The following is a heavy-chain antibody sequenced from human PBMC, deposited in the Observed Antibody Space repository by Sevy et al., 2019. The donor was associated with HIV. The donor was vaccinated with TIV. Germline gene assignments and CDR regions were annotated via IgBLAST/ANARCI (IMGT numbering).Heavy chain of an antibody. Sequence: GGSLRLSCAASGFSFSIYWMHWVRQVPGKGLVWVSRINSDGSSTTYADSVKGRFTFSRDNAKNTLFLQMNSLRVEHTAVYYCVREALGGYSYGFDYWGQGTLVTVSS. V-gene: IGHV3-74*03. J-gene: IGHJ4*02. CDR1: GFSFSIYW. D-gene: IGHD5-18*01. CDR2: INSDGSST. CDR3: VREALGGYSYGFDY.